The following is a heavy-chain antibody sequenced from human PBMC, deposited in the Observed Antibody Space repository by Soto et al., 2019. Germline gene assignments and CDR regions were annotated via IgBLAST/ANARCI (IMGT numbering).Heavy chain of an antibody. J-gene: IGHJ6*03. CDR3: ASLIVVVPAAMKEYYYYYMDV. CDR1: GGSISSSSYY. D-gene: IGHD2-2*01. Sequence: SEILSLTCTVSGGSISSSSYYWGWIRQPPGKGLEWIGSIYYSGSTYYNPSLKSRVTISVDTSKNQFSLKLSSVTAADTAVYYCASLIVVVPAAMKEYYYYYMDVWGKGTTVTVS. V-gene: IGHV4-39*01. CDR2: IYYSGST.